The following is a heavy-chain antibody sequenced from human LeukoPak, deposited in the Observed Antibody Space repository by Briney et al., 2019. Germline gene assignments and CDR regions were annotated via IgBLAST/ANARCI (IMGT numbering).Heavy chain of an antibody. CDR1: GGSMTSYF. CDR2: VYHSGST. V-gene: IGHV4-59*08. J-gene: IGHJ4*02. CDR3: ARANPNWNPPDY. Sequence: SETLSLTCTVSGGSMTSYFWSWIRQPPGKELEWIGYVYHSGSTSYNPSLKSRVSISEDTSKNQFSLKLSSVTAADTAVYYCARANPNWNPPDYWGQGTLVTVSS. D-gene: IGHD1-1*01.